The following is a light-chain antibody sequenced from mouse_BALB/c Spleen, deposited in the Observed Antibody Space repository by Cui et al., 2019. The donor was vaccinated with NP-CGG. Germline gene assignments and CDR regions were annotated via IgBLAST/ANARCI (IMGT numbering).Light chain of an antibody. CDR1: TGTVTTSNY. J-gene: IGLJ1*01. Sequence: QAVVTQEAALTTSPGATVILTCHSSTGTVTTSNYANWVQQKPDHLFTGLIGGTNNRAPGVPGRFSGSLIGDKAVLTITGAQTEDEAIYFCALWYSNHWVFGGGTKLTVL. CDR2: GTN. V-gene: IGLV1*01. CDR3: ALWYSNHWV.